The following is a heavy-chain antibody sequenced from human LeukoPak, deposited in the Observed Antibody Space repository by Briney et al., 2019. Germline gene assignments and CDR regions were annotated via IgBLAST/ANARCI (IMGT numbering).Heavy chain of an antibody. D-gene: IGHD2-2*03. J-gene: IGHJ5*02. V-gene: IGHV1-2*02. CDR1: GFASTNYY. CDR2: IIPNSGGT. CDR3: AKNGYCDTTSCYAWFDP. Sequence: ASVKVSCKASGFASTNYYIHWMRRAPGQGLEWMGWIIPNSGGTNYAQSFQGRVTMTTDTSLTTAYMELNSLTSDGTAVYYCAKNGYCDTTSCYAWFDPWGQGTPVTVSS.